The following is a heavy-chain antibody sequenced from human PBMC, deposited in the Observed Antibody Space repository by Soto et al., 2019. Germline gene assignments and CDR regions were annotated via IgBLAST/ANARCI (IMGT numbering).Heavy chain of an antibody. D-gene: IGHD2-8*01. V-gene: IGHV4-31*03. Sequence: QVQLQESGPGLVRPSQTLSLTCTVSAGSISTINYYWSWIRQHPEKGLEWIGYISYSGSTFYHSSLKSRGTISLDTSKKQFSLTLTSVTAADTAVYYCARSAQWDGFDPWGQGTMVTVSS. CDR1: AGSISTINYY. CDR3: ARSAQWDGFDP. J-gene: IGHJ3*01. CDR2: ISYSGST.